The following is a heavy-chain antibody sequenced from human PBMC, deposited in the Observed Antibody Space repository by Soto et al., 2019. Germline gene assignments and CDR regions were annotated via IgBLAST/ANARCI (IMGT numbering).Heavy chain of an antibody. D-gene: IGHD3-10*01. CDR1: GYTFINYY. Sequence: QVQLVQSGAEVKKPGASVKVSCKASGYTFINYYMHWVRQAPGQGLEWMGIINPSDGSTSYAQKFQGRVTMTRDTSPSTVYMELSSLRSEDTAVYFCSRGAQHYFVSGSYWQYYWYYMDVWGKGTSVTVSS. V-gene: IGHV1-46*03. CDR2: INPSDGST. CDR3: SRGAQHYFVSGSYWQYYWYYMDV. J-gene: IGHJ6*03.